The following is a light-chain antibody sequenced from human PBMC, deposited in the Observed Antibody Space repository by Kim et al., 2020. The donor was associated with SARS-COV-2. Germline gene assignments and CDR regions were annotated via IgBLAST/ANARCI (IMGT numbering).Light chain of an antibody. CDR2: GAS. Sequence: DIVLTQSPGTLSLSPGERAILSCRASQSVRYSYLAWYQQKPGQTLRLLIFGASTRAIGIPDRFSGSGSGTDFTLTISRLEPDDFAVYYCQQYGTSPLTFGGGTKVDIK. CDR3: QQYGTSPLT. CDR1: QSVRYSY. V-gene: IGKV3-20*01. J-gene: IGKJ4*01.